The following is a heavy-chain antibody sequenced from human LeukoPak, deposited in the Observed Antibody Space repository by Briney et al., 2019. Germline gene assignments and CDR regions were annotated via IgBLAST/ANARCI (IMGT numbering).Heavy chain of an antibody. CDR1: GYTFTSYD. D-gene: IGHD2-8*01. CDR3: ARAQKITVYAIGY. V-gene: IGHV1-8*01. Sequence: ASVKVSCKASGYTFTSYDINWVRQATGRGLEWMRWMNPNSGNTGYAQKFQGRVTMTRNTSISTAYMELSSLRSEDTAVYYCARAQKITVYAIGYWGQGTLVTVSS. J-gene: IGHJ4*02. CDR2: MNPNSGNT.